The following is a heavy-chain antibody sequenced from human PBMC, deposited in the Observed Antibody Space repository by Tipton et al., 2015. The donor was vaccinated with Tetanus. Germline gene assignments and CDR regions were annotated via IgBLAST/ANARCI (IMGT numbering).Heavy chain of an antibody. CDR2: ITWNSGSV. V-gene: IGHV3-9*01. Sequence: SLRLSCAASGFTFDDYAMHWVRQAPGKGLEWVSGITWNSGSVGYADSVKGRFTISRDNAKNSLYLQMNSLRAEDTALYYCTKCYDSSGYVYFDYWGQGTLVTVSS. D-gene: IGHD3-22*01. CDR3: TKCYDSSGYVYFDY. CDR1: GFTFDDYA. J-gene: IGHJ4*02.